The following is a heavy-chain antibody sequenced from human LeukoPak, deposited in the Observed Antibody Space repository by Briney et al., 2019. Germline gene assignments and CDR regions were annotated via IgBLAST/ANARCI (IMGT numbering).Heavy chain of an antibody. D-gene: IGHD3-22*01. Sequence: ASVKVSCKASGYTFTGYYMHWVRQAPGQGLEWMGWINPNSGGTNYAQKFQGRVTMTRDTSISTAYMELSRLRSDDTAVYYCARETYYDSSGYYLSNWFDPWGQGTLVTVSS. J-gene: IGHJ5*02. V-gene: IGHV1-2*02. CDR3: ARETYYDSSGYYLSNWFDP. CDR1: GYTFTGYY. CDR2: INPNSGGT.